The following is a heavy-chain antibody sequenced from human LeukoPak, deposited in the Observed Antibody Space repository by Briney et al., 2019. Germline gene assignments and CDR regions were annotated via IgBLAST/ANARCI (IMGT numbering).Heavy chain of an antibody. D-gene: IGHD2-2*01. Sequence: GGSLRLSCAASGFTFSSYVMHWVRQAPGKGLEWVAVISYDGSNKYYADSVKGRFTISRDNSKNTLYLQMNSLRAEDTAVYYCAKDLGYCSSTSCYPDYWGQGTLVTVSS. CDR2: ISYDGSNK. CDR3: AKDLGYCSSTSCYPDY. J-gene: IGHJ4*02. CDR1: GFTFSSYV. V-gene: IGHV3-30*18.